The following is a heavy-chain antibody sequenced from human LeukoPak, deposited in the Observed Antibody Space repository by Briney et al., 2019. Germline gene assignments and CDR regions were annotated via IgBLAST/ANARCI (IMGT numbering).Heavy chain of an antibody. J-gene: IGHJ4*02. V-gene: IGHV4-34*12. D-gene: IGHD4-23*01. CDR2: IFDGKTI. CDR1: GQSLNYYY. Sequence: SDTLSLTCAVYGQSLNYYYWSWIRQSPGKGLEWIGDIFDGKTINYNPSLKSRVTISAATSSQQFSLNLKSVTAADTAVYFCASGAWAARLNSWAQGALVIVSS. CDR3: ASGAWAARLNS.